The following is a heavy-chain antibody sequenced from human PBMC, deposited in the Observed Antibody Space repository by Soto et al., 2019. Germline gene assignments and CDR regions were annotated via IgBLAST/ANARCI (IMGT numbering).Heavy chain of an antibody. CDR2: ISGSGGST. J-gene: IGHJ4*02. V-gene: IGHV3-23*01. CDR1: GFTFSSYA. Sequence: GGSLSLSCAASGFTFSSYAMSWVRQAPGKGLEWVSAISGSGGSTYYADSVKGRFTISRDNSKNTLYLQMNSLRAEDTAVYYCAKDIVVVVAATRFDYWGQGTLVTVSS. D-gene: IGHD2-15*01. CDR3: AKDIVVVVAATRFDY.